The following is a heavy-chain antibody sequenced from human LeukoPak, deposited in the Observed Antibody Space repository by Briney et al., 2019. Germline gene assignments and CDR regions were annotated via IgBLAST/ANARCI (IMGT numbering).Heavy chain of an antibody. J-gene: IGHJ4*02. Sequence: PGGSLRLSCAASGFTFNSYWMTWVRQAPGKGLEWVASIKKDGNDKYYVDSVKGRFTISRDNARSSLSLQMNSLRAEDTAVYYCARVVGVGYFDYWGQGTLVTVSS. CDR2: IKKDGNDK. V-gene: IGHV3-7*01. D-gene: IGHD1-26*01. CDR3: ARVVGVGYFDY. CDR1: GFTFNSYW.